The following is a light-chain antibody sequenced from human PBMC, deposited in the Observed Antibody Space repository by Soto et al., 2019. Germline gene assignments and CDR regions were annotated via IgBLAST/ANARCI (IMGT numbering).Light chain of an antibody. Sequence: VLTQSPATLSLYPGERATLSCRASETIRGLLAWYQQRPGQPPRLLIYDASSRATGIPARFSGSGSGTDFALTISSLEPEDFAVYYCHHRGNGITFGQGTLLEIK. V-gene: IGKV3-11*01. CDR3: HHRGNGIT. J-gene: IGKJ5*01. CDR2: DAS. CDR1: ETIRGL.